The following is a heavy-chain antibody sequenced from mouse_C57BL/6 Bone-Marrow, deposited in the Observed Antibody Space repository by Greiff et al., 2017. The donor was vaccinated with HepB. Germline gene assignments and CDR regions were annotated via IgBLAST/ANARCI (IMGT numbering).Heavy chain of an antibody. CDR2: IYPGSGNT. J-gene: IGHJ4*01. V-gene: IGHV1-76*01. Sequence: QVQLKESGAELVRPGASVKLSCKASGYTFTDYYINWVKQRPGQGLEWIARIYPGSGNTYYNEKFKGKATLTAEKSSSTAYMQLSSLTSEDSAVYFCARHRYYAMDYWGQGTSVTVSS. CDR1: GYTFTDYY. CDR3: ARHRYYAMDY.